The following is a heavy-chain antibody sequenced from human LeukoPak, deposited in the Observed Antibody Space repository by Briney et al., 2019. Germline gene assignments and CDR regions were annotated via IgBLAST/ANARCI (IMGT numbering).Heavy chain of an antibody. Sequence: SGTLSLTCAVSGGSITSSSWWTWVRQAPGKGLEWIGEVYYSGITNYNPSLKSRLTLSADLSKNQISLSLNSVTAADTAVYYCAKYRPPRLWGPGTPVIVSS. CDR3: AKYRPPRL. V-gene: IGHV4-4*02. D-gene: IGHD2-2*01. CDR1: GGSITSSSW. J-gene: IGHJ4*02. CDR2: VYYSGIT.